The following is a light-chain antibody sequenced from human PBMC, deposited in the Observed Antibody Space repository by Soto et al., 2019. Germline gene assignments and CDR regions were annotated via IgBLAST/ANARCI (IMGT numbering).Light chain of an antibody. CDR2: GAS. CDR1: QSVSNN. J-gene: IGKJ1*01. Sequence: EIVMTPSPVTLSLSPGEKATHHCRASQSVSNNLTWYQQKPGQAPKPLIYGASTRANGIPARFSGSGSETEFTLTISSLQSEDFATYYCQQIYNWPRTFGQGTKVEIK. V-gene: IGKV3-15*01. CDR3: QQIYNWPRT.